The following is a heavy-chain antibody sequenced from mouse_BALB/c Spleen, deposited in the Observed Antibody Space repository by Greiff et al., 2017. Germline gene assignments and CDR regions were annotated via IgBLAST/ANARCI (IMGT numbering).Heavy chain of an antibody. CDR1: GYTFTSYW. CDR3: ARRDYRYDSLDY. Sequence: QVQLQQPGAELVKPGASVKLSCKASGYTFTSYWMHWVKQRPGQGLEWIGEIDPSDSYTNYNQKFKGKATLTVDKSSSTAYMQLSSLTSEDSAVYYCARRDYRYDSLDYWGQGTTLTVSS. V-gene: IGHV1-69*02. CDR2: IDPSDSYT. D-gene: IGHD2-14*01. J-gene: IGHJ2*01.